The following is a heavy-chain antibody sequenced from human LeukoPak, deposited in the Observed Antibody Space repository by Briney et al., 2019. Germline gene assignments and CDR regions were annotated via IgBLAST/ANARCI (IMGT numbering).Heavy chain of an antibody. Sequence: GGSLRLSCSASGFPFSSYAMHWVRQAPGKGLEYVSAISDSGGSTYYADSVKGRFTISRDNSKNTLYLQMNSLRAEDTAVYYCARDRGATWIDYWGQGTLVTVSS. CDR3: ARDRGATWIDY. CDR2: ISDSGGST. D-gene: IGHD1-26*01. V-gene: IGHV3-64*04. J-gene: IGHJ4*02. CDR1: GFPFSSYA.